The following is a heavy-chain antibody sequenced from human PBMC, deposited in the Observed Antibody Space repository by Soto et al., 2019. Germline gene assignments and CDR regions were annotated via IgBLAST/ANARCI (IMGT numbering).Heavy chain of an antibody. D-gene: IGHD3-9*01. Sequence: QVQLVQSGAEVKKPGASVKVSCKASGYTFTSYYMHWVRQAPGQGLEWMGIINPSGGSTSYAQQFQGRVSITRDTSTSTVYMELSSLRSEDTAVYYCARDWTYYAILTGYSGGVLGYYWGQGTLVTVSS. J-gene: IGHJ4*02. CDR3: ARDWTYYAILTGYSGGVLGYY. CDR2: INPSGGST. V-gene: IGHV1-46*01. CDR1: GYTFTSYY.